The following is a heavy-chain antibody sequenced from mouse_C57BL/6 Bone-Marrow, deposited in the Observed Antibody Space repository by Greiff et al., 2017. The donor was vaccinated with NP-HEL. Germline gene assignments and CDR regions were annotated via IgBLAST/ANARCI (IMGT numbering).Heavy chain of an antibody. V-gene: IGHV1-52*01. CDR2: IDPSDSET. CDR3: ARSITTVVAPYYYAMDY. Sequence: QVQLQQPGAELVRPGSSVKLSCKASGYTFTSYWMHWVKQRPIQGLEWIGNIDPSDSETHYNQKFKDKATLTVDKSSSTAYMQLSSLTSEDSAVYYCARSITTVVAPYYYAMDYWGQGTSVTVSS. CDR1: GYTFTSYW. J-gene: IGHJ4*01. D-gene: IGHD1-1*01.